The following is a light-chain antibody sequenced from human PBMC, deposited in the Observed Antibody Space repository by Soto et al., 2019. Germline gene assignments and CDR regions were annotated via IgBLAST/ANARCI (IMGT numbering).Light chain of an antibody. CDR3: QLYGDSPIYT. V-gene: IGKV3-20*01. CDR2: GAS. J-gene: IGKJ2*01. CDR1: QSVSSSY. Sequence: EIVLTQSPGTLSLSPGERATLSCRASQSVSSSYLAWYQQKPGQAPRLLIYGASSRATGVPDRFRGSGSGTGFTLTISRLEPEDFAVYYCQLYGDSPIYTFGQGTKLEMK.